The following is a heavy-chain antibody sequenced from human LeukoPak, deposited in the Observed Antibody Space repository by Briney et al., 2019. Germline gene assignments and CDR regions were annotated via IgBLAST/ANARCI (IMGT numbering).Heavy chain of an antibody. D-gene: IGHD1-26*01. V-gene: IGHV4-59*08. J-gene: IGHJ4*02. CDR2: IYYSGST. CDR1: GGFISSYY. Sequence: SETLSLTCTVSGGFISSYYWSWLRQPPGKGLVWIWYIYYSGSTNYNPALKSRVTISVDTSKNQFSLKLSSVTAADTAVYYCARRGAYYGNFDYWGQGTLVTVSS. CDR3: ARRGAYYGNFDY.